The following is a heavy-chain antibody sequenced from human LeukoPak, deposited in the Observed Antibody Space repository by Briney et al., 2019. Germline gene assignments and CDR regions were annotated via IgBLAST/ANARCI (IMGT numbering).Heavy chain of an antibody. CDR2: ISSNGGNT. D-gene: IGHD2-15*01. CDR1: GFTFTTYA. J-gene: IGHJ4*02. V-gene: IGHV3-64D*06. Sequence: GGSLRLSCSASGFTFTTYAMHWVRQAPAKGLEYVSAISSNGGNTYYADSVKGRFTISRDNSKNTLYLQMSSLTAEDTAVYYCVKDPRYSPRVDYWGQGTLVTVSS. CDR3: VKDPRYSPRVDY.